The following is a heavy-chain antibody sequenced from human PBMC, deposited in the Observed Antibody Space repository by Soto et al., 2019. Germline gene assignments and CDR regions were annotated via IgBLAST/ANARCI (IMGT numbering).Heavy chain of an antibody. D-gene: IGHD3-9*01. CDR1: GGTFSSYA. J-gene: IGHJ6*02. CDR3: ARMSIGDDILTGYYGDYYYYGMDV. CDR2: IIPIFGTA. V-gene: IGHV1-69*01. Sequence: QVQLVQSGAEVKKPGSSVKVSCKASGGTFSSYAISWVRQAPGQGLEWMGGIIPIFGTANYAQKFQGRVTITADESTSTAYMELSSLRSEDTAVYYCARMSIGDDILTGYYGDYYYYGMDVWGQGTTVTVSS.